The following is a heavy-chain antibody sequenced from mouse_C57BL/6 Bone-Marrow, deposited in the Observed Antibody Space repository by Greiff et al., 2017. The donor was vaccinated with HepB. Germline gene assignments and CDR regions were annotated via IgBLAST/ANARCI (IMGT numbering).Heavy chain of an antibody. CDR1: GYSFTSYY. J-gene: IGHJ4*01. Sequence: QVQLKESGPELVKPGASVKISCKASGYSFTSYYIHWVKQRPGRGLEWIGWIYPGSGNTKYNEKFKGKATLTADTSSSTAYMQLSSLTSEDSAVYYCARTGTAMDYWGQGTSVTVSS. D-gene: IGHD4-1*01. CDR2: IYPGSGNT. V-gene: IGHV1-66*01. CDR3: ARTGTAMDY.